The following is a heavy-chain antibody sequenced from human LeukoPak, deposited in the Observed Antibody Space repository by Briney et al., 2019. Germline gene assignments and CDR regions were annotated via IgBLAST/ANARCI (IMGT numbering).Heavy chain of an antibody. V-gene: IGHV4-30-4*01. CDR1: GGSISSGDYY. CDR2: IFYSGST. D-gene: IGHD3-3*01. J-gene: IGHJ4*02. CDR3: ARGADFWSGWPYDY. Sequence: SETLSLTCTVSGGSISSGDYYWSWIRQPPGKGLEWIGYIFYSGSTYYNPSLKSRVTISIDTSKKQFSMKLRSVTAADTAVYYCARGADFWSGWPYDYWGQGSLVTVSS.